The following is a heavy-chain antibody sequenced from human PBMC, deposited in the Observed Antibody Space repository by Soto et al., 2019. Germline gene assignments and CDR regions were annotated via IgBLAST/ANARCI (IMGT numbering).Heavy chain of an antibody. Sequence: QLQLQESGPGLVKPSETLSLTCTVSGGSISSRGYYWGWIRQPPGKGLEWIGTIYYSGSTYYNPSLKSRVTISVDTPKNQFSLKLSSVTAADTAVYYCATSNWFDPWGQGTLVTVSS. CDR2: IYYSGST. CDR3: ATSNWFDP. V-gene: IGHV4-39*01. J-gene: IGHJ5*02. CDR1: GGSISSRGYY.